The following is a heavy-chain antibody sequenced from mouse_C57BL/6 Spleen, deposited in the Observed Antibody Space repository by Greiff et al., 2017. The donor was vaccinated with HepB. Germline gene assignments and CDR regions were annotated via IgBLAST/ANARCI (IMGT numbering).Heavy chain of an antibody. Sequence: EVQVVESGAELVRPGASVKLSCTASGFNIKDDYMHWVKQRPEQGLEWIGWIDPENGDTEYASKFQGKATITADTSSNTAYLQLSSLTSEDTAVYYCTTSVGYGSSYVYFDVWGTGTTVTVSS. CDR1: GFNIKDDY. J-gene: IGHJ1*03. V-gene: IGHV14-4*01. CDR2: IDPENGDT. CDR3: TTSVGYGSSYVYFDV. D-gene: IGHD1-1*01.